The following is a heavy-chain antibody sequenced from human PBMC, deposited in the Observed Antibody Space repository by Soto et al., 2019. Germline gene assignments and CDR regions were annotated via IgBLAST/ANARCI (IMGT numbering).Heavy chain of an antibody. CDR1: GGSFSGYY. CDR2: INHSGST. J-gene: IGHJ6*02. D-gene: IGHD5-18*01. V-gene: IGHV4-34*01. Sequence: QVQLQQWGAGLLKPSETLSLTCAVYGGSFSGYYWSWIRQPPGKGLEWIGEINHSGSTNYNPSLKSRVTISVDTSKNQFSLKLSSVTAADTAVYYCARGGRIQLWSRYYYYYYGMDVWGQGTTVTVSS. CDR3: ARGGRIQLWSRYYYYYYGMDV.